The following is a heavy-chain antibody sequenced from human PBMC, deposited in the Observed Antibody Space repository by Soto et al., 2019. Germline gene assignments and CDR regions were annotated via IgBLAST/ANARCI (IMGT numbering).Heavy chain of an antibody. CDR2: IYYSGST. CDR1: GGSISSSSYY. CDR3: ARPYDYGVKWYFDL. Sequence: SETLSLTCTVSGGSISSSSYYWGWIRQPPGKGLEWIGSIYYSGSTYYNPSLKSRVTISVDTSKNQFSLKLSSVTAADTAVYYCARPYDYGVKWYFDLWGRGTLVTVLL. J-gene: IGHJ2*01. V-gene: IGHV4-39*01. D-gene: IGHD4-17*01.